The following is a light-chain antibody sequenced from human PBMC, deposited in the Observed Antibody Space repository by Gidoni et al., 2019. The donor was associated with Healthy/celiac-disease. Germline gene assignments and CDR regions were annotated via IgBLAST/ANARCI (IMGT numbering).Light chain of an antibody. CDR2: AAS. Sequence: DIQLTQSPSFLSASVGDRVTITCRASHGISSYLAWYQLKPGKAPKLLIYAASTLQSGVPSRFSGSGSGTEFTLTISSLQPEDFATYYCQQLNSYLPLTFGGGTKVEIK. J-gene: IGKJ4*01. V-gene: IGKV1-9*01. CDR3: QQLNSYLPLT. CDR1: HGISSY.